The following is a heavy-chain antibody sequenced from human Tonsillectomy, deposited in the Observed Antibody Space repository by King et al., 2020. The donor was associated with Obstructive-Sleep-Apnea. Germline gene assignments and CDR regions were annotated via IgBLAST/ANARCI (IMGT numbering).Heavy chain of an antibody. D-gene: IGHD3-10*01. V-gene: IGHV3-11*01. CDR3: ARAHYSGSGSYDFPFEY. J-gene: IGHJ4*02. Sequence: VQLVESGGGLVKPGGSLRLSCAASGFTFSDYYMTWIRQAPGKGLEWVSYISSSGSTIYYADSVKGRFTISRDNAKNSLYLQMNSLRAEDTAVYYCARAHYSGSGSYDFPFEYWAQGTLVTVSS. CDR2: ISSSGSTI. CDR1: GFTFSDYY.